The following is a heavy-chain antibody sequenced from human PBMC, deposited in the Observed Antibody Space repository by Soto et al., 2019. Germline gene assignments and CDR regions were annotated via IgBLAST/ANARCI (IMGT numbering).Heavy chain of an antibody. J-gene: IGHJ4*02. Sequence: GESLKISCKGSGYSFTSFWIGWVRQMPGKGLEWMGIIYPGDSDTRYSPSFQGQVTISADKSISTAYLQWSSLKASDTAMYYCARQSETYYDFWSGSVTEYYFDYWGQGTLVTVS. CDR3: ARQSETYYDFWSGSVTEYYFDY. CDR2: IYPGDSDT. CDR1: GYSFTSFW. D-gene: IGHD3-3*01. V-gene: IGHV5-51*01.